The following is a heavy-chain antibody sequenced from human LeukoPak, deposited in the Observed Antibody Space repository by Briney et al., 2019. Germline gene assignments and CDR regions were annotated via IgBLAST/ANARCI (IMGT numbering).Heavy chain of an antibody. V-gene: IGHV3-48*04. CDR3: ARDHRYAFDN. J-gene: IGHJ4*02. CDR1: GFTFSDYS. CDR2: VGISSGNT. D-gene: IGHD5-12*01. Sequence: PGRSLRLSCAASGFTFSDYSMNWVRQAPGKGLEWISYVGISSGNTKYADSVKGRFTISGDSAKNSVFLLMNNLRVDDTAVYYCARDHRYAFDNWGQGTLVTVSS.